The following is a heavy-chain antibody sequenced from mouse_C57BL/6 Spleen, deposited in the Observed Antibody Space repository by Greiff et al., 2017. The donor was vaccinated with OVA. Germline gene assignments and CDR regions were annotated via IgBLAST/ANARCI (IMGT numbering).Heavy chain of an antibody. J-gene: IGHJ2*01. D-gene: IGHD1-1*01. V-gene: IGHV1-5*01. Sequence: SGTVLARPGASVKMSCKTSGYTFTSYWMHWVKQRPGQGLEWIGAIYPGNSDTSYNQKFKGKAKLTAVTSASTAYMELSSLTNEDSAVNDLKNHYYGSSFDYWGQGTTLTVSS. CDR2: IYPGNSDT. CDR3: KNHYYGSSFDY. CDR1: GYTFTSYW.